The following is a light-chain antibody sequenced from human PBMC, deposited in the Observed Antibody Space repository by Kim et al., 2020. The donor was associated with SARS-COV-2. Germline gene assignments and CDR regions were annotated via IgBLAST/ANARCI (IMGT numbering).Light chain of an antibody. CDR2: AAS. CDR3: QHYHSFPWA. Sequence: SPGESATLSCRASQKVSSGYLAWYQHKPGQTPRLLIFAASRRSNGVPERFSGSGSGTDFALTISRLEPEDFAVYYCQHYHSFPWAFGQGTKVDIK. J-gene: IGKJ1*01. V-gene: IGKV3-20*01. CDR1: QKVSSGY.